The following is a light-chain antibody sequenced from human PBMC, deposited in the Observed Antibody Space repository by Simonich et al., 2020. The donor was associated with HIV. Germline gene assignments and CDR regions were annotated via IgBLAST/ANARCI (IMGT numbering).Light chain of an antibody. V-gene: IGKV4-1*01. CDR3: QQYYRTPLT. CDR2: WAS. Sequence: DIVMTQSPDSLSVSLGERATINCKSSQSVLYSTNNKKYLAWYQQKPGQPPKLLIYWASTRVAGVPDRISGSGSGTDFTLTISSLQTEDVAVYYCQQYYRTPLTFGGGTKVEIK. CDR1: QSVLYSTNNKKY. J-gene: IGKJ4*01.